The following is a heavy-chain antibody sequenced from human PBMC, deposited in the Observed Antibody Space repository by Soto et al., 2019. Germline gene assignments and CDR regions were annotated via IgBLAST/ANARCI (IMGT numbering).Heavy chain of an antibody. Sequence: PSETLSLTCSVSGRSMSNNYWSCIRQSPDKGLEWLGYVFYGGTDYNPSLEGRVSMSVETSKSQFSLKLTSVTAADTAVYYCASYRGALYFDHWGQGLLVTVSS. CDR1: GRSMSNNY. J-gene: IGHJ4*02. CDR3: ASYRGALYFDH. CDR2: VFYGGT. D-gene: IGHD4-4*01. V-gene: IGHV4-59*01.